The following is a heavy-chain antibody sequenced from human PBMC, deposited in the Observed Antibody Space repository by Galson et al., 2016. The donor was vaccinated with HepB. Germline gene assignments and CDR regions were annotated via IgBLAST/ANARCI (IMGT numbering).Heavy chain of an antibody. CDR3: AKSMSVSYYYDSSGYSFDY. Sequence: SLRLSCAASGFSFSNSGMSWVRQAPGRGLEWVSGITRSGDATHYADFVKGRFTISSDNSKNTLYLQMNSLRAEDTAVYYCAKSMSVSYYYDSSGYSFDYWGQGTLVTVSS. V-gene: IGHV3-23*01. J-gene: IGHJ4*02. CDR1: GFSFSNSG. D-gene: IGHD3-22*01. CDR2: ITRSGDAT.